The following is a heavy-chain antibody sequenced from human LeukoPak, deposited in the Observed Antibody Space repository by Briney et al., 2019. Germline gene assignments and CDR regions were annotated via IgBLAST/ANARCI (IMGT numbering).Heavy chain of an antibody. Sequence: GGSLRLSCAASGFSFSTYGMHWVRQAPGKGLEWVAFIRYDVSNKYYADSVKGRFTISRDNSKNTLYLQMNSLRAEDTAVYYCAKGRPEVWFGELLFWGQGTLVTVSS. D-gene: IGHD3-10*01. CDR3: AKGRPEVWFGELLF. J-gene: IGHJ4*02. CDR1: GFSFSTYG. CDR2: IRYDVSNK. V-gene: IGHV3-30*02.